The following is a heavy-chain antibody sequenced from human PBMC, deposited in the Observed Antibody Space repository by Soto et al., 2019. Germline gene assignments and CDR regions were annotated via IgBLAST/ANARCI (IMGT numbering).Heavy chain of an antibody. CDR2: INTDGGSS. D-gene: IGHD2-2*01. CDR1: GFTFSGHW. Sequence: EVQLVESGGDLVQPGGSLRLSCAASGFTFSGHWLHWVRQVPGKGLEWVSRINTDGGSSAYADSVKGRFNIARDNAKNTLYMQLNGLRAEDTAVYYCAREAGYCSRTSCYRRAFDTWGQGTTVTVSS. J-gene: IGHJ3*02. V-gene: IGHV3-74*03. CDR3: AREAGYCSRTSCYRRAFDT.